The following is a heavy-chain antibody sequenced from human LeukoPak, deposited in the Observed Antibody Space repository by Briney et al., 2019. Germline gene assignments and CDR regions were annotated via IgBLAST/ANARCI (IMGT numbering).Heavy chain of an antibody. J-gene: IGHJ4*02. CDR3: ARLITGTHYFDS. V-gene: IGHV3-21*01. CDR2: ISSTSTSI. D-gene: IGHD1-20*01. Sequence: GGSLRLSCAASGFTFSSYSMNWVRQAPGKGLEWVSSISSTSTSIYYADSVKGRFIISRDNGKNSLYLQMDSLRAEDTAVYYCARLITGTHYFDSWGQGTLVTVSS. CDR1: GFTFSSYS.